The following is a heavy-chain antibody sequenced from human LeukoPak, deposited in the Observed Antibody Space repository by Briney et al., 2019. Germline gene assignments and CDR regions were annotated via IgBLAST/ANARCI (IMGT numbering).Heavy chain of an antibody. J-gene: IGHJ4*02. CDR1: GFTFGDFA. Sequence: GGSLRLSCTASGFTFGDFAVSWFRQAPGEGLDWVGFVRCKAYGGTTEYAASVKGRFTISRDDSKSIAYLQMNSLKTEDTAVYYCTRRDYDGSAYYVSYWGQGTLVTVSS. V-gene: IGHV3-49*03. D-gene: IGHD3-22*01. CDR2: VRCKAYGGTT. CDR3: TRRDYDGSAYYVSY.